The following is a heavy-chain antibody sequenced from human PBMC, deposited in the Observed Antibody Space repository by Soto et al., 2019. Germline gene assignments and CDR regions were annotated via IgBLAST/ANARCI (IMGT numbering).Heavy chain of an antibody. J-gene: IGHJ4*02. CDR3: ARSIVVVTALDY. CDR2: INAGNGNT. V-gene: IGHV1-3*05. CDR1: GYTFTSYD. D-gene: IGHD2-21*02. Sequence: QVQLVQSGAEEKKPGASVKVSCKASGYTFTSYDMHWVRQAPGQRLEWMGWINAGNGNTKYSQKFQGSVTITRDTSASTAYMELSSLRSEDTAVYYCARSIVVVTALDYWGQGTLVTVSS.